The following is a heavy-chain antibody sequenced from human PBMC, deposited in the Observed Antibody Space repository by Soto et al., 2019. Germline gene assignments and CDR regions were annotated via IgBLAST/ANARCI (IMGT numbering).Heavy chain of an antibody. CDR2: IYTDGRT. CDR3: ARDPAVTTDYGLDV. CDR1: GFTVNVNY. J-gene: IGHJ6*02. D-gene: IGHD4-17*01. V-gene: IGHV3-53*01. Sequence: EVQLVESGGGLIQPGGSLRLSCAASGFTVNVNYMTWVRQAPGKGLEWVSFIYTDGRTFYADSVKGRFTISRDDSKNTVYLQMNSLRVEDTAVYYCARDPAVTTDYGLDVWGQGTTVTVSS.